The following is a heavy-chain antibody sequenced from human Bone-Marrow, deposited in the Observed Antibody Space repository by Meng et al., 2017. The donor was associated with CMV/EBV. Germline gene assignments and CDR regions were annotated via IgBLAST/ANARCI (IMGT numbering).Heavy chain of an antibody. V-gene: IGHV3-74*01. D-gene: IGHD5-12*01. Sequence: GGSLRLSCAASGFTFSSYAMHWVRQAPGKGLVWVSRINSDGSSTSYADSVKGRFTISRDNAKNTLYLQMNSLRAEDTAVYYCAREVAPTKGYGMDVWGQGTTVTVSS. CDR2: INSDGSST. J-gene: IGHJ6*02. CDR3: AREVAPTKGYGMDV. CDR1: GFTFSSYA.